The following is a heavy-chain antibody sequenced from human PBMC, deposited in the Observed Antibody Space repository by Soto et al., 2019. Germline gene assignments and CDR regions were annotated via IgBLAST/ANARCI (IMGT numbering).Heavy chain of an antibody. CDR3: ARDRAYSRFDY. V-gene: IGHV3-7*03. CDR1: GFSFSSAW. CDR2: MNEDGSER. D-gene: IGHD4-4*01. Sequence: EVQLVESGGGLVQPGGSLRLSCAVSGFSFSSAWMTRIRQAPGKGLERVAIMNEDGSERYYVDSVKGRFTISRDNAKNALFLQMNSLRVEDTAVYFCARDRAYSRFDYWGQGSLVTVSS. J-gene: IGHJ4*02.